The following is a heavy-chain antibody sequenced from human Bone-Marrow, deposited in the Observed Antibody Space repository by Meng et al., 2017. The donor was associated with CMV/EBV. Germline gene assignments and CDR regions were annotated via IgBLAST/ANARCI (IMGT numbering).Heavy chain of an antibody. CDR1: GFTFTGQW. V-gene: IGHV3-74*01. Sequence: GGSLRLSCAASGFTFTGQWMHWVRQVPGKGLPCVSRINVDGSGTNYVDSVNGRFTISRDNAKNAVYLQMNSLRVEDTAVYYCATGKINAVESWGQGTLVTVSS. CDR3: ATGKINAVES. D-gene: IGHD1-14*01. CDR2: INVDGSGT. J-gene: IGHJ4*02.